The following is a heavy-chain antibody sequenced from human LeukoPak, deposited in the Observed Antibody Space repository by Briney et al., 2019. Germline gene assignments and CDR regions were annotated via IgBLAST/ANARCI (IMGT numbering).Heavy chain of an antibody. CDR3: AREQYLAYDVFGF. V-gene: IGHV4-59*01. Sequence: SSETLSLTCTVSSGSITGYYWSWIRQPPGRGLEWIGYVHFSGTTSFNPSLKSRVTISVDTSKNQFSLRLGSMTAADTAVYYCAREQYLAYDVFGFWGQGTMVTVSS. CDR2: VHFSGTT. CDR1: SGSITGYY. J-gene: IGHJ3*01. D-gene: IGHD4-11*01.